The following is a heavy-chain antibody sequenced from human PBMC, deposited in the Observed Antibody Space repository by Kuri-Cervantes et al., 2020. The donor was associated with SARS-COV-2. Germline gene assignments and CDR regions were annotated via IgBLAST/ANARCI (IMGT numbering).Heavy chain of an antibody. J-gene: IGHJ4*02. D-gene: IGHD7-27*01. V-gene: IGHV3-23*01. CDR2: ISGRGGST. CDR3: ARDGRELGMAL. CDR1: GFTFNTYA. Sequence: GGSLRLSCAASGFTFNTYAMSWVRQAPGKGLEWVSGISGRGGSTYYADSVKGRFTISRDNAKNSLYLQMNSLRAEDTAVYYCARDGRELGMALWGQGTLVTVSS.